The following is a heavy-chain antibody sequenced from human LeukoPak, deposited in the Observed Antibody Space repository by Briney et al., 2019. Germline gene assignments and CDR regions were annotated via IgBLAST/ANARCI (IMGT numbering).Heavy chain of an antibody. V-gene: IGHV3-7*01. CDR2: IDEAGKDR. J-gene: IGHJ4*01. D-gene: IGHD2-15*01. CDR3: ARASPGVVFNYFDY. CDR1: GFTIDSFY. Sequence: GGSLRLSCVASGFTIDSFYMSWVRQAPGKGLEWVANIDEAGKDRYYADSVKGRFTISRYNTKNSVFLDMTSLRVEDTATYFCARASPGVVFNYFDYWGQGALVPVSS.